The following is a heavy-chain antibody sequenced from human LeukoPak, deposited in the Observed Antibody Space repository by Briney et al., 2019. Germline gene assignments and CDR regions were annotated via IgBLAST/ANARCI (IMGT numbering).Heavy chain of an antibody. CDR1: GYTFTGYY. V-gene: IGHV1-2*02. Sequence: RASVKVSCKASGYTFTGYYMHWVRQAPGQGLEWMGWINPNSGGTNYAQKFQGRVTMTRDASISTAYMELSRLRSDDTAVYYCALGYCSSTSCYSGYYYYYYMDVWGKGTTVTVSS. CDR3: ALGYCSSTSCYSGYYYYYYMDV. J-gene: IGHJ6*03. CDR2: INPNSGGT. D-gene: IGHD2-2*01.